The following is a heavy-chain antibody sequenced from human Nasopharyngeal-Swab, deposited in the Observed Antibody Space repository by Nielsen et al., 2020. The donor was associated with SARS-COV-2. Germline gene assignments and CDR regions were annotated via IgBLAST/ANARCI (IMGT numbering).Heavy chain of an antibody. CDR1: GFAFSSYA. J-gene: IGHJ3*02. CDR2: ISGSGGST. CDR3: AKWSQVTTDAFDI. V-gene: IGHV3-23*01. D-gene: IGHD2-21*02. Sequence: GGSLRLSCAASGFAFSSYAMSWVRQAPGKGLEWVSAISGSGGSTYYADSVKGRFTISRDNSKNTLYLQMNSLRAEDTAVYYCAKWSQVTTDAFDIWGQGTMVTVSS.